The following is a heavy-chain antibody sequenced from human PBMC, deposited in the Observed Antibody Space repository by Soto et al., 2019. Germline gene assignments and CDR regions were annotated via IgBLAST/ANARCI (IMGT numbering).Heavy chain of an antibody. CDR2: INHSGST. Sequence: SETLSLTCAVYGGSFSGYYWSWIRQPPGKGLEWIGEINHSGSTNYNPSLKSRVTISVDTSKNQFSLKLSSVTAADTAVYYCASLRGLYSNLYYYYYGMDVWGQGTTVTVS. CDR1: GGSFSGYY. CDR3: ASLRGLYSNLYYYYYGMDV. V-gene: IGHV4-34*01. J-gene: IGHJ6*02. D-gene: IGHD4-4*01.